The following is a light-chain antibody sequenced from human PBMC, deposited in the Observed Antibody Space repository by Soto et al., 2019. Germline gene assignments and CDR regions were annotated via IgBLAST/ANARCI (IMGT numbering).Light chain of an antibody. CDR1: QGISNY. V-gene: IGKV1-27*01. Sequence: DIQMTQSPSSLSASVGDRVTITCRASQGISNYLAGYQQKPGKVPKLLIYAASTLQSGGPSRFSGSGSGTDFNLTSSSLQSEDVATYYYQKYNSAIFTFGPGTKVDIQ. CDR3: QKYNSAIFT. J-gene: IGKJ3*01. CDR2: AAS.